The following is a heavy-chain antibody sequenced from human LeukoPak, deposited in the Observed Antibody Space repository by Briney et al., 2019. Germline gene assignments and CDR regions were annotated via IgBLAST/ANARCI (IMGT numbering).Heavy chain of an antibody. Sequence: GSSVKVSCKASRGTFSSYAISWVRQAPGQGLEWMGGIIPIFGTANYAQKFQGRVTITADESTSTAYMELSSLRSEDTAVYYCASTQWELLRPPFDYWGQGTLVTVSS. J-gene: IGHJ4*02. D-gene: IGHD1-26*01. CDR2: IIPIFGTA. CDR3: ASTQWELLRPPFDY. V-gene: IGHV1-69*01. CDR1: RGTFSSYA.